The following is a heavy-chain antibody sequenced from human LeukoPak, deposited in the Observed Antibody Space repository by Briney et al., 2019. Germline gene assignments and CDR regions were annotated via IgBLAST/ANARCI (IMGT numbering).Heavy chain of an antibody. J-gene: IGHJ4*02. CDR1: GGSISSYY. V-gene: IGHV4-59*12. CDR2: IYYSGST. CDR3: AKRVSSSWYYFDY. Sequence: SETLSLTCTVSGGSISSYYWSWIRQPPGKGLEWIGYIYYSGSTNYNPSLKSRVTISVDTSKHQSSLKLSSVTAADTAVYYCAKRVSSSWYYFDYWGQGTLVTVSS. D-gene: IGHD6-13*01.